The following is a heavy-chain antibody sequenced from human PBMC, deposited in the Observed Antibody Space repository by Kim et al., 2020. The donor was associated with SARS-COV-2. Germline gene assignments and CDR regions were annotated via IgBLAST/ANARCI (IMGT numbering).Heavy chain of an antibody. J-gene: IGHJ3*02. CDR1: GFALSSYS. V-gene: IGHV3-23*01. Sequence: GGSLRLSCAASGFALSSYSMSWVRRVPEKGLQWVSSISPSGESAFYAESMKGRFTISRDNSGNMLYLQMDTVSVEDTAVYYCAKDHRNDGFDIWGQGTMVTVSS. CDR3: AKDHRNDGFDI. CDR2: ISPSGESA.